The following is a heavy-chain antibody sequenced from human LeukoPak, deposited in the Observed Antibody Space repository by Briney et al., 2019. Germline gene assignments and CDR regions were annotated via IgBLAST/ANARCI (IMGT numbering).Heavy chain of an antibody. D-gene: IGHD5-12*01. V-gene: IGHV4-59*08. CDR2: IYYSGST. Sequence: PSETLSLTCTVSGGSISSYYWSWIRQPPGKGLEWIGYIYYSGSTNYNPSLKSRVTISVDTSKNQFSLKLSSVTAADTAVYYCASLFDGATGDYWGQGTPVTVSS. CDR3: ASLFDGATGDY. J-gene: IGHJ4*02. CDR1: GGSISSYY.